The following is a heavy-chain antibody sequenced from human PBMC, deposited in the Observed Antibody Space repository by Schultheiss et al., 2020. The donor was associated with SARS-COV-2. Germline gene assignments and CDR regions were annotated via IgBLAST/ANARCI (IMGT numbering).Heavy chain of an antibody. V-gene: IGHV3-30*01. Sequence: GESLKISCAASGFTFSSYAMHWVRQAPGKGLEWVAVIWYDGSNKYYADSVKGRFTISRDNAKNSLYLQMNSLRSDDTAVYYCARVGQDYYYGMDVWGQGTTVTVSS. D-gene: IGHD1-26*01. CDR2: IWYDGSNK. J-gene: IGHJ6*02. CDR1: GFTFSSYA. CDR3: ARVGQDYYYGMDV.